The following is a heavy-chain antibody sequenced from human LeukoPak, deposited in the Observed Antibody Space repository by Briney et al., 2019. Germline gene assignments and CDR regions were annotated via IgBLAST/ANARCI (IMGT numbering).Heavy chain of an antibody. CDR2: INHSGST. J-gene: IGHJ4*02. CDR1: GGSISSGSYY. Sequence: SETLSLTCTVSGGSISSGSYYWSWIRQPPGKGLEWIGEINHSGSTNYNPSLKSRVTISVDTSKNQFSLKLSSVTAADTAVYYCARGTQRGGPWVKDPVYDYWGQGTLVTVSS. D-gene: IGHD3-16*01. V-gene: IGHV4-39*07. CDR3: ARGTQRGGPWVKDPVYDY.